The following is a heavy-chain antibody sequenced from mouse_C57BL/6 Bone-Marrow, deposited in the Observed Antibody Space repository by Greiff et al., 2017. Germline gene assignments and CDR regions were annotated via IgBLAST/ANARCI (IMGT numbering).Heavy chain of an antibody. CDR1: GFNFKDDY. CDR3: YTVVHY. D-gene: IGHD1-1*01. V-gene: IGHV14-4*01. Sequence: EVQLQQSGAELVRPGASVKLSCTASGFNFKDDYLHWVKQRPEQGLEWIGWIDPENGDTEYASKFQGKATITAAQYSNTAYLQLSSLTSEDTAVYYCYTVVHYWGQGTTLTVSS. CDR2: IDPENGDT. J-gene: IGHJ2*01.